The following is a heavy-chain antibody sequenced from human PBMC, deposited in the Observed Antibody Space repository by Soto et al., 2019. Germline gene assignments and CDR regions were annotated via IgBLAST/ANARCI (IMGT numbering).Heavy chain of an antibody. V-gene: IGHV3-66*01. D-gene: IGHD2-15*01. J-gene: IGHJ3*02. CDR3: AREPRYCRGGSCSITGDAYDI. Sequence: EVQLVESGGGLVQPGGSLRLSCTASGFIVSDTYVNWVRQAPGKGLEWFSVISNRGDTHYADSVRGRFSLSRDISNNTLHLQMNTLGVEDTAVYYCAREPRYCRGGSCSITGDAYDIWGQGTMVTVSS. CDR2: ISNRGDT. CDR1: GFIVSDTY.